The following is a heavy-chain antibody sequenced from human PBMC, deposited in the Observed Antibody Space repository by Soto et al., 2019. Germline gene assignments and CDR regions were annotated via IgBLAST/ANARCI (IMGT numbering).Heavy chain of an antibody. Sequence: GGSLRLSCAASGFTFSSYAMSWVRQAPGKGLEWVSAISGSGGSTYYADSVKGRFTISRDNSKNTLYLQMNSLRAEDTAVYYCAKPGGAIWDYYYGMDVWGQGTTVTVSS. CDR1: GFTFSSYA. CDR3: AKPGGAIWDYYYGMDV. CDR2: ISGSGGST. J-gene: IGHJ6*02. D-gene: IGHD3-16*01. V-gene: IGHV3-23*01.